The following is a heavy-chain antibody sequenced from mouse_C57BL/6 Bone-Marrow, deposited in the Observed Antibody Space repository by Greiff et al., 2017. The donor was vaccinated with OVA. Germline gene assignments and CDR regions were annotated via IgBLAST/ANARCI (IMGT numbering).Heavy chain of an antibody. V-gene: IGHV14-3*01. CDR1: GFNIKNTY. D-gene: IGHD1-1*01. CDR3: ARRGGSSYYYAMDY. J-gene: IGHJ4*01. CDR2: IDPANGNT. Sequence: VQLQQSVAELVRPGASVKLSCTASGFNIKNTYMHWVKQRPEQGLEWIGRIDPANGNTKYDPKFQGKATITADTSSNTAYMQLSSLTSEDTAMYYGARRGGSSYYYAMDYWGDGASVTVSS.